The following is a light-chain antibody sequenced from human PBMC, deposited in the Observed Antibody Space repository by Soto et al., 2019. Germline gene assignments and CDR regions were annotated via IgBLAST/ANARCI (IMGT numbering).Light chain of an antibody. J-gene: IGLJ1*01. V-gene: IGLV2-14*01. Sequence: QSVLTQPASVSGSPGQSITISCAGTSSDVGGYNYVSWYQQHPGKGPKLLIYDVSNRPSGVSNRFSGSKSGNTASLTISGLQAEDEADYYCSPYTSGSPLGVFGTGTKVTVL. CDR1: SSDVGGYNY. CDR2: DVS. CDR3: SPYTSGSPLGV.